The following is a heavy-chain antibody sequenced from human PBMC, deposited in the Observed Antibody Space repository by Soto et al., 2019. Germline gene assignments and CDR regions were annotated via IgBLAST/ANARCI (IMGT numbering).Heavy chain of an antibody. V-gene: IGHV3-49*04. CDR1: GFRLDDFS. CDR3: SAAESNYSAYFSLC. CDR2: IRNQSYQETT. D-gene: IGHD4-4*01. Sequence: GGSLRHPCTRWGFRLDDFSLNCVRQAPGNGRGWVGRIRNQSYQETTEYDAAVKGRFTISRDPSNGIAYLQMTSLNIEDSAVYYFSAAESNYSAYFSLCWGQGTTVTVYS. J-gene: IGHJ4*02.